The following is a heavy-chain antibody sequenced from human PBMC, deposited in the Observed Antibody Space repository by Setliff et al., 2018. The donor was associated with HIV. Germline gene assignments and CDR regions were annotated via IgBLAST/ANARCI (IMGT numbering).Heavy chain of an antibody. CDR3: ARVQYHYVNNGDSYYFTH. Sequence: SETLSLTCTVSGGSISSFNWWSWVRQSPGKGLEWIGEIYHTGSTNYSPSLKSRVTIPVDKSKNQFSLRLNSVTAADTAVYYCARVQYHYVNNGDSYYFTHWGHGTLVTVSS. J-gene: IGHJ4*01. CDR2: IYHTGST. D-gene: IGHD3-10*02. V-gene: IGHV4-4*02. CDR1: GGSISSFNW.